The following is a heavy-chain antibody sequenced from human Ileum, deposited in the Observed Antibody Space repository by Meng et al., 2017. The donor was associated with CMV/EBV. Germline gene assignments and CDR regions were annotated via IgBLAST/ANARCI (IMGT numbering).Heavy chain of an antibody. CDR3: ARDTGTTGTGSLFDY. V-gene: IGHV4-4*07. J-gene: IGHJ4*02. CDR2: IHTTDST. Sequence: QVQLQESGPGLVKSSATLSLTCPVSGGSIGSYYWNWIRQPDGKGLEWIGRIHTTDSTNYNPSFKSRVTISVDTSKNQFSLKLTSMTAADTAVYYCARDTGTTGTGSLFDYWGQGILVTVSS. CDR1: GGSIGSYY. D-gene: IGHD1-1*01.